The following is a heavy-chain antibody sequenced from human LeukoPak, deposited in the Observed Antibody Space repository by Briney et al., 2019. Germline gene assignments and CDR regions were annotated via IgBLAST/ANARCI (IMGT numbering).Heavy chain of an antibody. D-gene: IGHD6-13*01. CDR2: MNPNSGNT. CDR3: ARDGQHGYYYYMDV. J-gene: IGHJ6*03. Sequence: GASVKVSCKASGYTFTSYDINWVRQATGQGLEWMGWMNPNSGNTGYGQKFQGRVTITRNTSISTAYMELSSLRSEDTAVYYCARDGQHGYYYYMDVWGKGTTVTVSS. CDR1: GYTFTSYD. V-gene: IGHV1-8*03.